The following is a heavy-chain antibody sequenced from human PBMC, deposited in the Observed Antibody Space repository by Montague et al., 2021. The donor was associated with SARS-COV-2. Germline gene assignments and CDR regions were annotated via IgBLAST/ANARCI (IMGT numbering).Heavy chain of an antibody. V-gene: IGHV4-34*01. CDR2: INQSGST. J-gene: IGHJ6*02. CDR1: GGSFSVHY. Sequence: SETLSLTCAVYGGSFSVHYWTWIRQPPGKGLEWIGQINQSGSTKYNPSLKSRVTISMDTSKNQFSLKMTSMTAADTGVYYCARYRRRFAEIYDTYYDYGLNVWGQGTTVTVFS. D-gene: IGHD3-10*01. CDR3: ARYRRRFAEIYDTYYDYGLNV.